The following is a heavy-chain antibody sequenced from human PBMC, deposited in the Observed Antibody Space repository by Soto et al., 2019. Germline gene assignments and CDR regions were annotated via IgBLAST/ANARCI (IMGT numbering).Heavy chain of an antibody. V-gene: IGHV3-30*18. Sequence: GGSLRLSCVASGFIFSNYGMHWVRQAPGKGLEWVALISYHGSNEYYGDSVKGRFTISRDNSQNTVFLQMNSLRTEDSAVYYCAKGAPTAVSGTDFWGQGTLVTVSS. CDR3: AKGAPTAVSGTDF. D-gene: IGHD6-19*01. J-gene: IGHJ4*02. CDR2: ISYHGSNE. CDR1: GFIFSNYG.